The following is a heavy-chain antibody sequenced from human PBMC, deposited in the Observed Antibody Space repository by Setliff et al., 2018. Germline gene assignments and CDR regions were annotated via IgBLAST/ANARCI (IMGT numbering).Heavy chain of an antibody. CDR3: ARLSWNGLRYYGLDV. Sequence: SETLSLTCNVSGVSISSYYWSWIRQPPGKGLESIGYIQKSGSTNYNPSLMGRVSISVDTSKNQFSLKLRSVTAADTAVYYCARLSWNGLRYYGLDVWGQGTTVTVS. J-gene: IGHJ6*02. V-gene: IGHV4-59*01. CDR2: IQKSGST. CDR1: GVSISSYY. D-gene: IGHD3-3*01.